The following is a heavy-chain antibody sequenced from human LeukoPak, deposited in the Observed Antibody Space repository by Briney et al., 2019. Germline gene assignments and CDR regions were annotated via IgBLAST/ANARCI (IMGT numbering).Heavy chain of an antibody. Sequence: SETLSLTCTVSGGSISSYYWSWIRQPPGKGLERIGYIYYSGSTNYNPSLKSRVTISVGTSKNQFSLKLSSVTAADTAIYYCARGGYYGSGNDFRFDPWGQGTLVTVSS. CDR2: IYYSGST. J-gene: IGHJ5*02. V-gene: IGHV4-59*01. D-gene: IGHD3-10*01. CDR1: GGSISSYY. CDR3: ARGGYYGSGNDFRFDP.